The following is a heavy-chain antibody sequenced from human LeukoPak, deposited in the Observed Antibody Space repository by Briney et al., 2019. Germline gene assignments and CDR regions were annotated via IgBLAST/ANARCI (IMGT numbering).Heavy chain of an antibody. CDR1: GYTFTGHY. CDR2: INPNSGGT. D-gene: IGHD3-3*01. V-gene: IGHV1-2*02. Sequence: GASVKVSCKASGYTFTGHYMHWVRQAPGQGLEWMGWINPNSGGTKYAQKFQGRVTLTRDTSISTAYMELSRLRCDDTAVYYCARSYDFWSGPPFDPWGRGTLVTVSS. CDR3: ARSYDFWSGPPFDP. J-gene: IGHJ5*02.